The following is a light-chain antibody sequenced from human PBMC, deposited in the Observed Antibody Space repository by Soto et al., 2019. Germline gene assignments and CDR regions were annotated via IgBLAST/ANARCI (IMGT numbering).Light chain of an antibody. V-gene: IGKV3D-15*01. J-gene: IGKJ3*01. CDR3: YQYHDRPFT. Sequence: EIVMTQSPATLSVSPGERATLSCRASQSVSSNLAWYQQKPGQAPRLLIYGASTRATGIPARFSGSGSRTEFTLTITSLQSEDFAVYLCYQYHDRPFTFGPGTRVDIK. CDR1: QSVSSN. CDR2: GAS.